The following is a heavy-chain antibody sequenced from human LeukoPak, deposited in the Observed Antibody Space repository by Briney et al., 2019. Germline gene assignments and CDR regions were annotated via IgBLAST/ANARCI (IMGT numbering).Heavy chain of an antibody. CDR3: ARGWEPYSSSLDY. Sequence: SQTLSLTCVISGDSVSSNSAAWNWIRQFPSRGLEWLGRTYYRSKWYNDYAVSVKSRITINPDTSKNQFSLQLNSVTPEDTAVYYCARGWEPYSSSLDYWGQGTLVTVSS. CDR1: GDSVSSNSAA. V-gene: IGHV6-1*01. D-gene: IGHD6-13*01. J-gene: IGHJ4*02. CDR2: TYYRSKWYN.